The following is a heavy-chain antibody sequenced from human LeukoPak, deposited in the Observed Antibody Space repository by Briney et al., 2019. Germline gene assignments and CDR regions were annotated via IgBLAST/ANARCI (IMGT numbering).Heavy chain of an antibody. J-gene: IGHJ6*02. V-gene: IGHV3-30*04. CDR2: ISYDGTNK. CDR1: GFTFSPYA. CDR3: ARARFWPVVAASYGMEV. D-gene: IGHD2-15*01. Sequence: GRSLRLSCAASGFTFSPYAMHWVRQAPGKGLEWVAVISYDGTNKYYAGSVKGRFTISRDNSKNTLYLQMNSLRVEDTAVYYCARARFWPVVAASYGMEVWGQGTTVTVSS.